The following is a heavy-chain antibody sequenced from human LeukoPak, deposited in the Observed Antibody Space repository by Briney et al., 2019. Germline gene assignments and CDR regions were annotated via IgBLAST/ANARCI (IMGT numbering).Heavy chain of an antibody. D-gene: IGHD5-24*01. CDR1: GFTFSTYA. Sequence: GGSLRLSCSASGFTFSTYAIHWVRQAPGKGLEYVSAISSDGGSTYYADSVKGRFTISRDNSKNTLYLQMSSLRAEDTAVYYCVKERLQFSSPSLSFDYWGQGTLVTVSS. V-gene: IGHV3-64D*06. J-gene: IGHJ4*02. CDR3: VKERLQFSSPSLSFDY. CDR2: ISSDGGST.